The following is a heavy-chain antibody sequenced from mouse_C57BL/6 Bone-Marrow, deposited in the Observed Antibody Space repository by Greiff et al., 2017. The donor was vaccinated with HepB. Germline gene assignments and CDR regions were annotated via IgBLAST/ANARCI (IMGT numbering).Heavy chain of an antibody. J-gene: IGHJ1*03. CDR2: ISSGGDYI. V-gene: IGHV5-9-1*02. D-gene: IGHD2-4*01. CDR3: TRDWDIYYDYVWYFDV. Sequence: DVKLVESGEGLVKPGGSLKLSCAASGFTFSSYAMSWVRQTPEKRLEWVAYISSGGDYIYYADTVKGRFTISGDKARNTLYLQRSSLKSEDTAMYYCTRDWDIYYDYVWYFDVWGTGTTVTVSS. CDR1: GFTFSSYA.